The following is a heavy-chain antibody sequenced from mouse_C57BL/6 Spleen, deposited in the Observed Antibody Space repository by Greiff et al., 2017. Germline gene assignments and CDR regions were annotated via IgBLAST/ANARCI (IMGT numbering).Heavy chain of an antibody. J-gene: IGHJ3*01. V-gene: IGHV1-58*01. CDR3: ARDYGSSYAGFAY. CDR2: IYIGDGYT. D-gene: IGHD1-1*01. CDR1: GYTFTSYG. Sequence: DVKLQESGAELVRPGSSVKMSCKTSGYTFTSYGITWVKQRPGQGLEWIGYIYIGDGYTEYTEKFKGRATLTSDTSSSTAYMQLSSLTSEDSAIYVCARDYGSSYAGFAYGGQGTLVTVSA.